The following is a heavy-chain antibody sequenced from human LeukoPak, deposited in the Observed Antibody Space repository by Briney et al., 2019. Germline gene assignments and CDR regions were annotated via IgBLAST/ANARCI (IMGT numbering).Heavy chain of an antibody. CDR1: GYTFSAYG. V-gene: IGHV1-18*01. J-gene: IGHJ4*02. CDR3: ARDSSPVAGAGPF. CDR2: IYTYNGNA. D-gene: IGHD6-19*01. Sequence: ASVKVSCKASGYTFSAYGISWVRQAPGQGREWMGWIYTYNGNANYAEHLQGRVTLTSDSSTTTVYMELRNLTADDTAAYYCARDSSPVAGAGPFWGQGTLVTVSS.